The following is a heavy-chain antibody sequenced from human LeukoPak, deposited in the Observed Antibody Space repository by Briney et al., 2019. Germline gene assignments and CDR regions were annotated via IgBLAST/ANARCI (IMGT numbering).Heavy chain of an antibody. J-gene: IGHJ3*02. CDR3: AAYSSGWQGDAFDI. V-gene: IGHV1-46*01. Sequence: ASVKVSCKASGYTFTSYYMHWVRQAPGQGLEWMGIINPSGGSTSYAQKFQGRVTMTRDTSISTAYMELSRLRSDDTAVYYFAAYSSGWQGDAFDIWGQGTMVTVSS. CDR1: GYTFTSYY. D-gene: IGHD6-19*01. CDR2: INPSGGST.